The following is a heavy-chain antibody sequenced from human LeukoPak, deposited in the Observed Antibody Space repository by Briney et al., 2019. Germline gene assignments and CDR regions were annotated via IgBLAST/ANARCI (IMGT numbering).Heavy chain of an antibody. D-gene: IGHD5-12*01. CDR1: GFTFSSNA. CDR2: ISGSGGST. Sequence: GVSLRLSCAASGFTFSSNAMNWVRQGPGKGREWGSAISGSGGSTYYADSVKGRFTISRDNAKKSLYLQMNSLIAEDTAVYYCARDSDGYDHFDYWGQGTLVTVSS. CDR3: ARDSDGYDHFDY. V-gene: IGHV3-23*01. J-gene: IGHJ4*02.